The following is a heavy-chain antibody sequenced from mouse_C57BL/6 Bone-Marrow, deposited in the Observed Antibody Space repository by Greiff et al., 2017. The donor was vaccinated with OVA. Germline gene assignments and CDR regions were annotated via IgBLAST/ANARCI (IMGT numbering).Heavy chain of an antibody. Sequence: EVMLVESGGGLVKPGGSLKLSCAASGFTFSDYGMHWVRQAPEKGLEWVAYISSGSSTIYYADTVKGRFTISRDNAKNTLFLQMTSLRSEDTAMYYYVRAAWSSYVTTNWYFDVWGTGTTVTVST. J-gene: IGHJ1*03. CDR1: GFTFSDYG. V-gene: IGHV5-17*01. CDR3: VRAAWSSYVTTNWYFDV. D-gene: IGHD1-1*01. CDR2: ISSGSSTI.